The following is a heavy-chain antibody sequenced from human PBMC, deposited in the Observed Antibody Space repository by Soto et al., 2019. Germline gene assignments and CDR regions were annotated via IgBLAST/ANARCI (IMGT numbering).Heavy chain of an antibody. V-gene: IGHV1-8*01. J-gene: IGHJ6*02. CDR1: GYTFTTND. CDR2: MNPNSGNT. Sequence: QVQLVQSGAEVKKPGASVKVSCKASGYTFTTNDINWLRQATGQGLEWMGWMNPNSGNTGYAQKFQGRVTMTRNTSISTAYMELSSLRSEDTAVYYCARAPSLTIFGVVIIAYYGLDVWGQGTTVTVSS. D-gene: IGHD3-3*01. CDR3: ARAPSLTIFGVVIIAYYGLDV.